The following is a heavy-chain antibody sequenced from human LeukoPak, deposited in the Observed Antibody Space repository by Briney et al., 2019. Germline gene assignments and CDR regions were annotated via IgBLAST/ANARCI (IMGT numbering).Heavy chain of an antibody. V-gene: IGHV3-23*01. D-gene: IGHD6-13*01. J-gene: IGHJ4*02. Sequence: QAGGSLRLSCAASGFTFSSYEMNWVRQAPGKGLEWVSAISGSGGSTYYADSVKGRFTISRDNSKNTLYLQMNSLRAEDTAVYYCANDLYSSSWYSFDYWGQGTLVTVSS. CDR2: ISGSGGST. CDR3: ANDLYSSSWYSFDY. CDR1: GFTFSSYE.